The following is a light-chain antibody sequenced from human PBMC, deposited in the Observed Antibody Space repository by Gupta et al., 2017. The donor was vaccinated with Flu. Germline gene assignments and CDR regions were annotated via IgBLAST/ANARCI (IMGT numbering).Light chain of an antibody. CDR2: GAS. CDR1: QSVGSN. V-gene: IGKV3-15*01. CDR3: QQYNKWPGT. J-gene: IGKJ1*01. Sequence: SPGERATLSCRASQSVGSNLAWYQQKPGQAPRLLIYGASTTATGVPARFSGGGSGTEFTLTISSLQSEDIADYYCQQYNKWPGTFGQGTKV.